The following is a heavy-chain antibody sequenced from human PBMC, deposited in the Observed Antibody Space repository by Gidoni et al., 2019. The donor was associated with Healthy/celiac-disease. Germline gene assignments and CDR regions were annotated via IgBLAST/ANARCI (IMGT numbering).Heavy chain of an antibody. Sequence: GKGLEWMGGFDPEDGETIYAQKFQGRVTMTEDTSTDTAYMELSSLRSEDTAVHYCATGLKVSDVRFLEWLLDYWGQGTLVTDSS. J-gene: IGHJ4*02. CDR2: FDPEDGET. CDR3: ATGLKVSDVRFLEWLLDY. D-gene: IGHD3-3*01. V-gene: IGHV1-24*01.